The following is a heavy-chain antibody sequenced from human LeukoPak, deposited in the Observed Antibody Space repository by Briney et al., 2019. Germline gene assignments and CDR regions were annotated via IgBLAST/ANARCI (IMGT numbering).Heavy chain of an antibody. V-gene: IGHV1-2*02. Sequence: ASVKVSCKASGYTFTGQYLHWVRQAPGQGLEWMGWITPNSGGTNYAQKFQGRVTMTRDTSISTAYMELSSLRSDDTAIYYCATGSGTYSPDYWGQGTLATVSS. D-gene: IGHD3-10*01. CDR1: GYTFTGQY. J-gene: IGHJ4*02. CDR2: ITPNSGGT. CDR3: ATGSGTYSPDY.